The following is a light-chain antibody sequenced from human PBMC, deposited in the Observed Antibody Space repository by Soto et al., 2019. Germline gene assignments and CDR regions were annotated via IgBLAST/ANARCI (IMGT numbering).Light chain of an antibody. CDR2: WAS. CDR1: QTVFHSSYNKDF. CDR3: QQYYSSLT. Sequence: IVMTQSPVSLSVSLGERATINCKSSQTVFHSSYNKDFLAWYQQKPGQPPKLLFYWASTRESGVPARFSGGGSGTDFSLTISSLQAEDVAVYYCQQYYSSLTFGQGTKVDIK. V-gene: IGKV4-1*01. J-gene: IGKJ2*01.